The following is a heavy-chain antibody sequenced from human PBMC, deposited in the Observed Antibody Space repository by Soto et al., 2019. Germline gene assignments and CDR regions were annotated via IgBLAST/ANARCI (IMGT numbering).Heavy chain of an antibody. D-gene: IGHD2-8*01. CDR2: MNPNSGNT. V-gene: IGHV1-8*01. J-gene: IGHJ4*02. Sequence: QVQLVQSGAEVKTPGASVKVSCKASGYTFTSYDINWVRQAPGQGLEWMGWMNPNSGNTGYAQKFQGRVSMTRSTFVTAAYMELSSLTSEDTAVYYCARVLEKWPSFDYWGQGTLITVSS. CDR3: ARVLEKWPSFDY. CDR1: GYTFTSYD.